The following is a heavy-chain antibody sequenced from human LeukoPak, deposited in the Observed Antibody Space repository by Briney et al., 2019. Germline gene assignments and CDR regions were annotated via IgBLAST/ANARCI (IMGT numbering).Heavy chain of an antibody. CDR2: IYYSGST. CDR3: ARAHIVGSLTNYFDY. J-gene: IGHJ4*02. D-gene: IGHD1-26*01. Sequence: PSQTLSLTCTVSGGSISSGGYYWSWIRQHPGKGLEWIGYIYYSGSTYYNPSLKSRVTISVDTSKNQFSLKLSSVTAADTAVYYCARAHIVGSLTNYFDYWGQGTLVIVSS. CDR1: GGSISSGGYY. V-gene: IGHV4-31*03.